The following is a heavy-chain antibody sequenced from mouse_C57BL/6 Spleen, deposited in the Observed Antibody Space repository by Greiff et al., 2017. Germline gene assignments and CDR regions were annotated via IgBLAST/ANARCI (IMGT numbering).Heavy chain of an antibody. CDR1: GYTFTDYE. CDR2: IDPETGGT. Sequence: VQRVESGAELVRPGASVTLSCKASGYTFTDYEMHWVKQTPVHGLEWIGAIDPETGGTAYNQKFKGKAILTADKSSSTAYMELRSLTSEDSAVYYCTRSTTVVAEAMDYWGQGTSVTVSS. CDR3: TRSTTVVAEAMDY. V-gene: IGHV1-15*01. J-gene: IGHJ4*01. D-gene: IGHD1-1*01.